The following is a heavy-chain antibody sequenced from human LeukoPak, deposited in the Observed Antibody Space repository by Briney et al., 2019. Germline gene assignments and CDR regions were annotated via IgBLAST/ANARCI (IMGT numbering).Heavy chain of an antibody. CDR2: IYYSGST. Sequence: SDTLSLTCTVSGGSISSSSYYWGWIGQPPGKGLEWIGSIYYSGSTYYNPSLKSRVTISVDTSKNQFSLKLSSVTAADISFYNQTTPYEILTGYYPGAFDIWGQGTMVTVSS. D-gene: IGHD3-9*01. CDR3: TTPYEILTGYYPGAFDI. V-gene: IGHV4-39*07. J-gene: IGHJ3*02. CDR1: GGSISSSSYY.